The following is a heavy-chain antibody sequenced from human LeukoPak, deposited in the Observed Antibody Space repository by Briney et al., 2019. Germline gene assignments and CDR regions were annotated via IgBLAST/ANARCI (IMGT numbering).Heavy chain of an antibody. Sequence: GGSLRLSCAASGFTFSSFWMSWVRQAPGKGLEWVANIKRDGGDKYYVDSVKGRFSISRDNAKNSLFLQMNSPRAEDTAVYYCARGQGLQLKSGSDYWGQGTLVTVSS. CDR2: IKRDGGDK. D-gene: IGHD5-24*01. CDR1: GFTFSSFW. J-gene: IGHJ4*02. CDR3: ARGQGLQLKSGSDY. V-gene: IGHV3-7*02.